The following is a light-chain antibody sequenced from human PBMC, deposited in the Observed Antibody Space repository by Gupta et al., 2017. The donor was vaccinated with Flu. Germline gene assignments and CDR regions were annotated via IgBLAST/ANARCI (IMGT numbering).Light chain of an antibody. V-gene: IGLV1-44*01. CDR3: AAWDDSLKAV. CDR1: CSNIGSNT. J-gene: IGLJ3*02. CDR2: NNN. Sequence: QSVPTEPPSAAGTHGPPVAISCFGSCSNIGSNTVDWSQQHPGTAPKLLIYNNNQRPSWVPARFSGSKSGTSASLAISGLQSADDADYFCAAWDDSLKAVFGGGTKLTVL.